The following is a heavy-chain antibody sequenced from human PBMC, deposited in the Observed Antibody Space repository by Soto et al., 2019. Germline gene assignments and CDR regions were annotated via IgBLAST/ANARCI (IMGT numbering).Heavy chain of an antibody. V-gene: IGHV2-5*01. CDR3: AHRLKPNYYDSSGYRGPFDY. CDR2: IYWNDDK. Sequence: SGPTLVNPTQTLTLTCTFSGFSLSTGGVGVGWIRQPPGKALEWLALIYWNDDKRYSPSLKSRLTITKDTSKNQVVLTMTNMDPVDTATYYCAHRLKPNYYDSSGYRGPFDYWGQGTLVTVSS. CDR1: GFSLSTGGVG. J-gene: IGHJ4*02. D-gene: IGHD3-22*01.